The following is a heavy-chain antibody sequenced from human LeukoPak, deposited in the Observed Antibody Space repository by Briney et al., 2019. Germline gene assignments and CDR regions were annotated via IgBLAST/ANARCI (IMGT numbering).Heavy chain of an antibody. D-gene: IGHD4-17*01. V-gene: IGHV1-8*01. CDR2: MNPNSGNT. J-gene: IGHJ4*02. CDR1: GYTFTSYD. CDR3: AVNYGDYVFDY. Sequence: ASVKVSCKASGYTFTSYDINWVRQATGQGLEWMGWMNPNSGNTGYPQKFQGRVTMTRNTSISTAYMELSSLRSEDTAVYYCAVNYGDYVFDYWGQGTLVTVSS.